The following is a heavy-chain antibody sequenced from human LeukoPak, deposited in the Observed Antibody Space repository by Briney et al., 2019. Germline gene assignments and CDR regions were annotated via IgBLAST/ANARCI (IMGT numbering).Heavy chain of an antibody. D-gene: IGHD1-14*01. V-gene: IGHV3-30*02. J-gene: IGHJ4*02. CDR2: IWPDGSKK. CDR3: AKISSSAEPNFDY. CDR1: GFTFRTYA. Sequence: GGSLRLSCAASGFTFRTYAMHWVRQAPGKGLEWVAFIWPDGSKKFYADSGKGRFTISRDNSNHTLYLQMNSLRPEDTALYFCAKISSSAEPNFDYWGQGILLTVSS.